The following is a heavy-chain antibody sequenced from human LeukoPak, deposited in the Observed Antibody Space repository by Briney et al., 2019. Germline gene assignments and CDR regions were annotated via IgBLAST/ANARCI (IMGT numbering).Heavy chain of an antibody. Sequence: PSETLSLTCTVSGGPVSSGSYYWSWIRQPPGKGLEWIGYIYYSGSTNYNPSLKSRVTISVDTSKNQFSLKLSSVTAADTAVYYCARVNSGSYYDDYWGQGTLVTVSS. CDR1: GGPVSSGSYY. V-gene: IGHV4-61*01. CDR3: ARVNSGSYYDDY. J-gene: IGHJ4*02. CDR2: IYYSGST. D-gene: IGHD1-26*01.